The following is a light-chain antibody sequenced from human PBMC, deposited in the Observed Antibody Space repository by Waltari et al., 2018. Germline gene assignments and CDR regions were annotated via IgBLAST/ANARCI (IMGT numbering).Light chain of an antibody. Sequence: EIVLTQSPGTLSLSPGERATLSCRASQSVSSIYLAWYQQKPGQAPRLLIYGASSRATGIPDRFSGSGPGTDFTLTISRLEPEDFAVYYCQQYDSSPMYTFGQGTKLEIK. V-gene: IGKV3-20*01. CDR2: GAS. J-gene: IGKJ2*01. CDR3: QQYDSSPMYT. CDR1: QSVSSIY.